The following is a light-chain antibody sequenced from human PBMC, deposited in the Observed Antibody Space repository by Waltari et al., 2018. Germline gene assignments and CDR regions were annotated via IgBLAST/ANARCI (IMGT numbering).Light chain of an antibody. V-gene: IGLV1-44*01. Sequence: QSVLTQPPSASGTPGQGVTISCSGSNSNIGSNPVSWYQQFPGTAPQLLIHSDHQRPSGVPDRFSASKSGTSASLAISGLQSEDEAHYFCAAWDDSLSGRMFGGGTKVTVL. CDR2: SDH. J-gene: IGLJ3*02. CDR1: NSNIGSNP. CDR3: AAWDDSLSGRM.